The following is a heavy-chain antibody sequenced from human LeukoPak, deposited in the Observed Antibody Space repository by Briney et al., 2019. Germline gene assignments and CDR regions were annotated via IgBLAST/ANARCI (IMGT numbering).Heavy chain of an antibody. CDR2: IYSGGST. J-gene: IGHJ4*02. Sequence: GGSLRLSCAASEFSVGSNYMTWVRQAPGKGLEWVSLIYSGGSTYYADSVKGRFTISRDNSKNTLYLQMNSLRAEDTAVYYCARDGPPPYYDFWGGYPPFDYWGQGTLVTVSS. CDR3: ARDGPPPYYDFWGGYPPFDY. D-gene: IGHD3-3*01. CDR1: EFSVGSNY. V-gene: IGHV3-66*01.